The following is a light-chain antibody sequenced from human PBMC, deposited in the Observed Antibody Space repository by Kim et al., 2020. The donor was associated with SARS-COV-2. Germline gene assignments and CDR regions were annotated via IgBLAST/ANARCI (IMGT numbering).Light chain of an antibody. J-gene: IGKJ2*03. V-gene: IGKV4-1*01. Sequence: DIVMTQSPDSLAVSLGERATINCKSSQTILYNSNNKNYLAWYQQKPGQSPKVLIYWASTRESGVPDRFSGSGSGTDFTLTISSLQAEDVAVYYCQQYYSSPPSFGQGTKLEI. CDR2: WAS. CDR3: QQYYSSPPS. CDR1: QTILYNSNNKNY.